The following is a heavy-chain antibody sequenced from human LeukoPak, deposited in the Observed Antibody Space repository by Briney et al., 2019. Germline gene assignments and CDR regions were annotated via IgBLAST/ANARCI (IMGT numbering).Heavy chain of an antibody. Sequence: SETLSLTCTVSGGSISSYYWSWIGQPPGKGLEWIGYIYYSGSTNYNPSLKSRVTISVDTSKNQFSLKLSSVTAADTAVYYCARAGRDGYNFYYWGQGTLVTVSS. CDR2: IYYSGST. CDR1: GGSISSYY. D-gene: IGHD5-24*01. J-gene: IGHJ4*02. CDR3: ARAGRDGYNFYY. V-gene: IGHV4-59*01.